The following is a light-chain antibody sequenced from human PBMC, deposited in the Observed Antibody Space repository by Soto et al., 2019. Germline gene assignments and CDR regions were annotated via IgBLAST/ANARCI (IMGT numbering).Light chain of an antibody. J-gene: IGKJ5*01. Sequence: EIVMTQSPATLSVSPGERATLSCRASQSVSSSYLAWYQQKPGQAPRLLIYGASTRATGTPARFSGSGSGTEFTLTISSLQSEDFAFYYCQQYSNWPITFGQGTRLEIK. CDR3: QQYSNWPIT. V-gene: IGKV3-15*01. CDR2: GAS. CDR1: QSVSSSY.